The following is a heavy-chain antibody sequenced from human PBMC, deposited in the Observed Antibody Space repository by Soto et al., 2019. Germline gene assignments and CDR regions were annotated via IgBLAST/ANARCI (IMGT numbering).Heavy chain of an antibody. CDR3: AREGSSSWYYYYGMDV. J-gene: IGHJ6*02. CDR2: INPNSGGT. D-gene: IGHD6-13*01. Sequence: ASVKVSCKASGYTFTGYYMHWVRQAPGQGLEWMGWINPNSGGTNYAQKFQGWVTMTRDTSISTAYMELSRLRSDDTAVYYCAREGSSSWYYYYGMDVWGQGTTVTVSS. V-gene: IGHV1-2*04. CDR1: GYTFTGYY.